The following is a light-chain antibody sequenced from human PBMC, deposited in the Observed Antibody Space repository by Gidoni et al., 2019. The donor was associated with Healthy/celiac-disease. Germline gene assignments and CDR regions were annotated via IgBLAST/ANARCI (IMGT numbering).Light chain of an antibody. J-gene: IGKJ1*01. CDR2: GAS. CDR3: QQYNNWRT. Sequence: EIVMTQSTATLSVFPGERATLSCRASQSVSSNLAWYQQKPGQAPRLLIYGASTRATGIPARFSGSGSGTEFTLTISSLQSEDFAVYYCQQYNNWRTFGQGTKVEFK. V-gene: IGKV3-15*01. CDR1: QSVSSN.